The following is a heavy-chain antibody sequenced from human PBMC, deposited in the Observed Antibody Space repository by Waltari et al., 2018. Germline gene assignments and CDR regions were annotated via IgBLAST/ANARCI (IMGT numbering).Heavy chain of an antibody. CDR2: INDGGST. CDR1: GGSLCVYY. J-gene: IGHJ5*02. V-gene: IGHV4-34*02. CDR3: ARGEGHYYGSGSYYTPFDP. D-gene: IGHD3-10*01. Sequence: QVHLQRWGAGLLKPSVTLSLTCAVYGGSLCVYYWRWMPQPPGRALEWIGEINDGGSTNYNPSLKSRVTISVDTSKNQFSLKLSSVTAADTAVYYCARGEGHYYGSGSYYTPFDPWGQGTLVTVSS.